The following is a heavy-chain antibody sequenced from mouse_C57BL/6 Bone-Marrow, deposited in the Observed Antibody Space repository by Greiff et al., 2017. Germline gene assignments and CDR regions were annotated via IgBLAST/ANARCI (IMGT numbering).Heavy chain of an antibody. CDR1: GFTFSSYA. CDR3: TRGREDYAMDY. Sequence: EVKLMESGEGLVKPGGSLKLSCAASGFTFSSYAMSWVRQTPEKRLEWVAYISSGGDYIYYADTVKGRFTISRDNARNTLYLQMSSLKSEDTAMYYCTRGREDYAMDYWGQGTSVTVSS. J-gene: IGHJ4*01. V-gene: IGHV5-9-1*02. CDR2: ISSGGDYI.